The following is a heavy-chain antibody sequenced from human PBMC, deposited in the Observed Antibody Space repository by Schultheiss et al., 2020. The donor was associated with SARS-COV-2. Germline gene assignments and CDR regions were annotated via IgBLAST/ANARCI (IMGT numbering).Heavy chain of an antibody. Sequence: SETLSLTCTVSGGSISSYYWSWIRQPPGKGLEWIGYIYYSGSTNYNPSLKSRVTISVDTSKNQFSLKLSSVTAADTAVYYCARGGYFDWLSDYWGQGTLVTVSS. J-gene: IGHJ4*02. CDR1: GGSISSYY. V-gene: IGHV4-59*01. D-gene: IGHD3-9*01. CDR2: IYYSGST. CDR3: ARGGYFDWLSDY.